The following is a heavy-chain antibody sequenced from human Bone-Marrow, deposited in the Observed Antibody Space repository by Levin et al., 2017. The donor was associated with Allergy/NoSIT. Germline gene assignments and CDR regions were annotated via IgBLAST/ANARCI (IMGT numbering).Heavy chain of an antibody. V-gene: IGHV3-48*04. J-gene: IGHJ6*02. CDR3: ARDAVHNSFWSGLWDWRAHYYGMDV. Sequence: LSLTCAASGFTFSDYSMNWVRQAPGKGLEWISSISSTSSTTYYADSVKGRFTIDRDNAENSVYLLLNSLRAEDTAMYYCARDAVHNSFWSGLWDWRAHYYGMDVWGQGTTVTVSS. CDR1: GFTFSDYS. D-gene: IGHD3-3*01. CDR2: ISSTSSTT.